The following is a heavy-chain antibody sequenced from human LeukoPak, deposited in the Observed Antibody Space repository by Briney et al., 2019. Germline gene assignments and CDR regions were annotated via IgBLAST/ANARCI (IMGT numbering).Heavy chain of an antibody. D-gene: IGHD3-16*01. CDR1: GGSISSCY. J-gene: IGHJ4*02. Sequence: SETLSLTCTVSGGSISSCYWSWIRQPPGKGLEWIGYIYYSGSTNYNPSLKSRVAISVDTSKNQFSLKLSSVTAADTAVYYCARTIYDYVWGSIANYFDYWGQGTLVTVSS. CDR2: IYYSGST. CDR3: ARTIYDYVWGSIANYFDY. V-gene: IGHV4-59*01.